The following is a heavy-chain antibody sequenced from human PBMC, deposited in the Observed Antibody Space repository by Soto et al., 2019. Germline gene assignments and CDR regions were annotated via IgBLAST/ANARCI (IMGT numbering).Heavy chain of an antibody. CDR2: IYYSGST. V-gene: IGHV4-30-4*01. J-gene: IGHJ6*02. Sequence: SETLSLTCTVSGGSISSGDYYWSWIRQPPGKGLEWIGYIYYSGSTYYNPSLKSRVTISVDTSKNQFSLKLSSVTAADTAVYYCARGGCSIQLWPYYYYYGMDVWGQGTTVTVSS. D-gene: IGHD5-18*01. CDR3: ARGGCSIQLWPYYYYYGMDV. CDR1: GGSISSGDYY.